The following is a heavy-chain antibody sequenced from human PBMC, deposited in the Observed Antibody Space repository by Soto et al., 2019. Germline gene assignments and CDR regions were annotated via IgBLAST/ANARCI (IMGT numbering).Heavy chain of an antibody. CDR1: GASMTDNNW. V-gene: IGHV4-4*02. J-gene: IGHJ4*02. CDR2: VVHWGTS. Sequence: QVQLQESGPGLVKPSETLSLTCAVSGASMTDNNWWSWVRQSPGMGLEWIGEVVHWGTSNYNPSLGSRVTVSMDRSKNPVSLTLISVTAADSAVYYCARHVGVPGTRGFDYWGQGILVTVSS. D-gene: IGHD6-19*01. CDR3: ARHVGVPGTRGFDY.